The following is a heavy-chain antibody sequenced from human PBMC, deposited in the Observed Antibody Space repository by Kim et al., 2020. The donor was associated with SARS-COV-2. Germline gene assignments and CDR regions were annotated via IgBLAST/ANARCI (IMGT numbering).Heavy chain of an antibody. CDR2: T. Sequence: TNYNPSLESRVTISLDTSKNHFSLKLTSVTAADTAVYYCARGPTRNYFDYWGQGSLVTVSP. J-gene: IGHJ4*02. V-gene: IGHV4-61*03. CDR3: ARGPTRNYFDY.